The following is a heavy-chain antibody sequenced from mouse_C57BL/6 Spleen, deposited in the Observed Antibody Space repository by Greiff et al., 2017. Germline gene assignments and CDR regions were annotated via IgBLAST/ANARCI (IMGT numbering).Heavy chain of an antibody. V-gene: IGHV5-4*01. Sequence: EVQVVESGGGLVKPGGSLKLSCAASGFTFSSYAMSWVRQTPEKRLEWVATISDGGSYTYYPDNVKGRFTISRDNAKNNLYLQMSHLKSEDTAMYYCARDRSTTEGYFDVWGTGTTVTVSS. D-gene: IGHD1-1*01. CDR2: ISDGGSYT. J-gene: IGHJ1*03. CDR3: ARDRSTTEGYFDV. CDR1: GFTFSSYA.